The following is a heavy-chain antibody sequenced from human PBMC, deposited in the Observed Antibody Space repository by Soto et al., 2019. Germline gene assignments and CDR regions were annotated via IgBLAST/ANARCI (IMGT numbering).Heavy chain of an antibody. CDR2: ISADNGNT. J-gene: IGHJ5*02. V-gene: IGHV1-18*04. CDR1: GYTFTSYG. Sequence: QVQLVQSGAEVKKPGASVKVSCKASGYTFTSYGISWVRQAPGQGLEWMGWISADNGNTNYAQKLQSRVTLTTCTDTRTAYLELRSLVSDDTAVYYCARDSYSPPPVMAAAAGPNWFDPWGQGTLVTVSS. CDR3: ARDSYSPPPVMAAAAGPNWFDP. D-gene: IGHD6-13*01.